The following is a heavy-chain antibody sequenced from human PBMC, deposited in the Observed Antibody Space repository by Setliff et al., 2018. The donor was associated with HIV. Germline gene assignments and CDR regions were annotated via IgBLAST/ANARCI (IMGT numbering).Heavy chain of an antibody. J-gene: IGHJ6*02. CDR2: INAGNGNT. Sequence: ASVKVSCKASGYTFTGYAMHWVRQALGQRLEWMGWINAGNGNTIYPQKFQGRVTITRDTSASTAYMELRAEDTAVYYCARDVDYSRADNYYGLDVWGQGTTVTVSS. CDR3: ARDVDYSRADNYYGLDV. V-gene: IGHV1-3*01. CDR1: GYTFTGYA. D-gene: IGHD4-4*01.